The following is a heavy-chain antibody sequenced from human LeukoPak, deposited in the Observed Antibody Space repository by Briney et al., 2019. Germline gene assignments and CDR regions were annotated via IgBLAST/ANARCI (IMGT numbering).Heavy chain of an antibody. J-gene: IGHJ5*02. CDR1: GFTLSSYW. V-gene: IGHV3-74*01. CDR3: ATSRYCSGASCSYH. D-gene: IGHD2-15*01. Sequence: GGSLRLSCAASGFTLSSYWMYWVRQAPGKGLMWVSRTNSDGSSTNYADSVKGRFTISRDNAKNTLYLPMNSLRAEDTAVYYCATSRYCSGASCSYHWGQGTLVTVSS. CDR2: TNSDGSST.